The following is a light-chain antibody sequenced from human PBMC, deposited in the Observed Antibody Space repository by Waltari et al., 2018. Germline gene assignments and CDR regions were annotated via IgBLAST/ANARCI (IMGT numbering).Light chain of an antibody. CDR1: NFNIGSNS. J-gene: IGLJ1*01. CDR2: DND. V-gene: IGLV1-44*01. Sequence: QSVVTQPPSASGTPGQRVTISCSGSNFNIGSNSVYLFQQLPGAAPKLLMYDNDQRPSGVPDRFSASKSGTSASLAISALQSGDEADYYCATWEGSQRVFGTGTKVTVL. CDR3: ATWEGSQRV.